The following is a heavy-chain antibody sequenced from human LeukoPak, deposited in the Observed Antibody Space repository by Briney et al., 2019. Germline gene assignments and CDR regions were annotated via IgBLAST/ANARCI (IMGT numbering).Heavy chain of an antibody. CDR1: GDFIRSGHYY. CDR3: ARDLWSTAAGIFDF. CDR2: IYSTGNT. Sequence: SETLSLTCTVSGDFIRSGHYYWGWIRQSPGKGLEWMGSIYSTGNTHYNPSLESRLIISVDTSKNSFSLKLSSVTAADTAVYFCARDLWSTAAGIFDFWGQGALVTVPS. J-gene: IGHJ4*02. D-gene: IGHD6-25*01. V-gene: IGHV4-39*07.